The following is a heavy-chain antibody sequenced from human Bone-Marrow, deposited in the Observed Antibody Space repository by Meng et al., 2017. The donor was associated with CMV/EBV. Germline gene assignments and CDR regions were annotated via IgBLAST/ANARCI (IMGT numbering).Heavy chain of an antibody. CDR3: ARAGPKYYGAYYYYGMDV. CDR2: IYYSGST. Sequence: GSLRLSCTVSGGSISSYYWRWIRQPPGKGLEWIGYIYYSGSTNYNPSLKSRVTISVDTSKNQFSLKQSSVTAADTAVYYCARAGPKYYGAYYYYGMDVWGQGTTVTVSS. V-gene: IGHV4-59*01. D-gene: IGHD3-3*01. J-gene: IGHJ6*02. CDR1: GGSISSYY.